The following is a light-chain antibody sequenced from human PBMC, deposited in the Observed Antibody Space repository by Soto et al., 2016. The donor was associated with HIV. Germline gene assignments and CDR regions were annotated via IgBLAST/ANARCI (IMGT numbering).Light chain of an antibody. Sequence: SYELTQPPSVSVAPGKTARITCGGHNIGSKSVHWYQQKPGQAPVLVVYDDSDRPSGIPERFSGSNSGNTATLTISRVEVGDEADYHCQIWDSSSDLDWVFGRRGQADRP. CDR3: QIWDSSSDLDWV. CDR1: NIGSKS. V-gene: IGLV3-21*03. J-gene: IGLJ3*02. CDR2: DDS.